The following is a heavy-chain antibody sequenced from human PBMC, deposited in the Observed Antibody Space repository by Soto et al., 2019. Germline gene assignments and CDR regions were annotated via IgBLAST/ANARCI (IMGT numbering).Heavy chain of an antibody. D-gene: IGHD3-22*01. CDR2: ISSSTTDI. Sequence: EVQLVESGGTLVKPGGSLRLSCAASGFSFSSYSMNWVRQAPGKGLEWVSSISSSTTDIFYVDSVRGRFTISRDNAKNLVFLQMNSLRAEDTAVYYCVRDRVVILSKASYYYGMDVWGQGTTVIVSS. CDR1: GFSFSSYS. J-gene: IGHJ6*02. CDR3: VRDRVVILSKASYYYGMDV. V-gene: IGHV3-21*06.